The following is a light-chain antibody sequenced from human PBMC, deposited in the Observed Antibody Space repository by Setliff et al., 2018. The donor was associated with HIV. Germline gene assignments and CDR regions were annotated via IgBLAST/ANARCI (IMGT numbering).Light chain of an antibody. CDR1: SSDVGGYNY. Sequence: QSVLPQPRSVSGSPGQSVTISCTGTSSDVGGYNYVSWYQQHPGKAPKLMIYDVSKWPSGVPDRFSGSKSGNTASLTISGLQAEDEADYYCCSYAGTYVVFGGGTKVTVL. V-gene: IGLV2-11*01. J-gene: IGLJ2*01. CDR2: DVS. CDR3: CSYAGTYVV.